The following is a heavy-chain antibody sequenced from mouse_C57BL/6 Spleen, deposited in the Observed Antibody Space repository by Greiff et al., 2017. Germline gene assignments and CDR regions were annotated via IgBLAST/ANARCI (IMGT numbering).Heavy chain of an antibody. J-gene: IGHJ4*01. CDR2: INPGSGGT. V-gene: IGHV1-54*01. Sequence: VQLQESGAELVRPGTSVKVSCKASGYAFTNYLIEWVKQRPGQGLEWIGEINPGSGGTNYNEKFKGKATLTADKSSSTAYMQLSSLTSEASAVSFFENSTTFAMDYWGQGTSVTVSS. CDR3: ENSTTFAMDY. D-gene: IGHD1-1*01. CDR1: GYAFTNYL.